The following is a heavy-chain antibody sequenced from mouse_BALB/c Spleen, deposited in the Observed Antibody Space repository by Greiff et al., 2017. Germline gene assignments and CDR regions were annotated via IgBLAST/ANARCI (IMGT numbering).Heavy chain of an antibody. CDR3: ARDGYYEGFAY. V-gene: IGHV7-3*02. D-gene: IGHD2-3*01. CDR1: GFTFTDYY. J-gene: IGHJ3*01. CDR2: IRNKANGYTT. Sequence: EVKLKESGGGLVQPGGSLRLSCATSGFTFTDYYMSWVRQPPGKALEWLGFIRNKANGYTTEYSASVKGRFTISRDNSQSILYLQMNTLRAEDSATYYCARDGYYEGFAYWGQGTLVTVSA.